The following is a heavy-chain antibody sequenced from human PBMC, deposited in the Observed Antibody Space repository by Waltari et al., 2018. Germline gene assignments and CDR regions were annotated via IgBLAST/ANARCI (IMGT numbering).Heavy chain of an antibody. V-gene: IGHV3-33*01. J-gene: IGHJ4*02. CDR3: ARETSHYYYFDY. Sequence: QVQLVESGGGVVQPGRSLRLSCAASGFTFSSYGLHWVRQAPGKGLDWVAVIWYDGNNKYYADSVKGRFTISRDNSKNTLYLQMNSLRAEDTAVYYCARETSHYYYFDYWGQGTLVTVSS. CDR1: GFTFSSYG. CDR2: IWYDGNNK. D-gene: IGHD2-21*01.